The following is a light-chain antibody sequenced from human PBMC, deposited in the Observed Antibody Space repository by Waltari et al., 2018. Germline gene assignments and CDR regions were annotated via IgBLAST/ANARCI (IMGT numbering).Light chain of an antibody. Sequence: QTVVTQEPSVSVSPGGIVTLTCALSSGSVSTSFYPSWYQQAPGQAPRTLIYSTNTRLFGVPNRFSGSILGNKAALTIAGAQADDEADYYCVLYMDSGVWVFGGGTKLTVL. V-gene: IGLV8-61*01. CDR3: VLYMDSGVWV. CDR2: STN. CDR1: SGSVSTSFY. J-gene: IGLJ3*02.